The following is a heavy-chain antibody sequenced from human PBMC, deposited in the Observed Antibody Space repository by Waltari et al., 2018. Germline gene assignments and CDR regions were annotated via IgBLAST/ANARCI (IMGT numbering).Heavy chain of an antibody. CDR3: ARDLVGATTYYFDY. CDR1: GGSISSGSYY. D-gene: IGHD1-26*01. V-gene: IGHV4-61*02. J-gene: IGHJ4*02. Sequence: QVQLQESGPGLVKPSQTLSLTCTVSGGSISSGSYYWSWIGQPAGQGLGWIGRIYTSGSTNYNPSLKSRVTISVDTSKNQFSLKLSSVTAADTAVYYCARDLVGATTYYFDYWGQGTLVTVSS. CDR2: IYTSGST.